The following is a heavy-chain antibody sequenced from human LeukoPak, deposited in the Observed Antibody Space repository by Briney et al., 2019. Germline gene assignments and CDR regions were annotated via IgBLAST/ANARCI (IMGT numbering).Heavy chain of an antibody. Sequence: ASVKVSCKASGYTFTGYYMHWVRQAPGQGLEWMGWINPNSGGTNYAQKFQGRVTMTRDTSISTAYMELSRLRSDDTAVYYCARAPQPERPDFDYWGQGTLVTVSS. D-gene: IGHD1-1*01. J-gene: IGHJ4*02. V-gene: IGHV1-2*02. CDR1: GYTFTGYY. CDR3: ARAPQPERPDFDY. CDR2: INPNSGGT.